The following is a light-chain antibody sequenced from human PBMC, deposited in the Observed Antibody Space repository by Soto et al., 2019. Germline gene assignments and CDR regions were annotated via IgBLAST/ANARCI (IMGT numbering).Light chain of an antibody. J-gene: IGLJ1*01. V-gene: IGLV2-18*02. Sequence: QSVLTQPPSVSGSPGQSVTISCTGTSSDVGSYNRVSWYQQPPGTAPKLMIYEVSNRPSGVPDRFSGSKSGNTASLTISGLQAEDEADYYCSSYTSSSIVFGTGTKVTVL. CDR3: SSYTSSSIV. CDR2: EVS. CDR1: SSDVGSYNR.